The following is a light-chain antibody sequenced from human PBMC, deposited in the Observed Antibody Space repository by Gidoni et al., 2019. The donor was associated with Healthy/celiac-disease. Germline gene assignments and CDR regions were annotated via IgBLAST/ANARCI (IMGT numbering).Light chain of an antibody. Sequence: IQMTQSPSSLSASGGDRVTITCQAIQDISNYLNWNQQKPGKAPKLLIYDASNLETGVPSRFSGSGSGTDFTFTISSLQPEDIATYYCQQYDNPTITFGQGTRLEIK. CDR1: QDISNY. CDR2: DAS. CDR3: QQYDNPTIT. V-gene: IGKV1-33*01. J-gene: IGKJ5*01.